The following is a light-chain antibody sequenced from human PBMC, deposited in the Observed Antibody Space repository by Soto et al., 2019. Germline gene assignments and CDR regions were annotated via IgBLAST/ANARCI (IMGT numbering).Light chain of an antibody. J-gene: IGLJ3*02. CDR2: ANN. Sequence: QSVLTQPPSVSGAPGQTITISCTGSSSNIGAGYDVHWYQQLPGRAPKLLIYANNNRPSGVPDRFSGSKSGTSVSLAITGLRGEDEADYYCSSYTNSDTWVFGGGTKLTVL. CDR3: SSYTNSDTWV. V-gene: IGLV1-40*01. CDR1: SSNIGAGYD.